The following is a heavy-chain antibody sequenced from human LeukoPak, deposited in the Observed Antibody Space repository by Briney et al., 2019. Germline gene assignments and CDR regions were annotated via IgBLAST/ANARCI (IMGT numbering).Heavy chain of an antibody. V-gene: IGHV4-39*07. J-gene: IGHJ4*02. D-gene: IGHD4-17*01. CDR3: ARYDYGDFKRVFDY. CDR2: IYYSGST. CDR1: GGSLSSSSYY. Sequence: SETLSLTCTVSGGSLSSSSYYWGWIRQPPGTGLEWIGSIYYSGSTYYDPSLKSRVTISVDTSKNQFSLKLSSVTAADTAAYYCARYDYGDFKRVFDYWGQGSLVTVSS.